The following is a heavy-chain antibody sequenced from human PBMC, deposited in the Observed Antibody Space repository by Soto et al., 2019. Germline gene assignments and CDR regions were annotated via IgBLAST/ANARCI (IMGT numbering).Heavy chain of an antibody. Sequence: PSETLSLTCAVSGGSISSGGYSWSCIRQPPGKGLEWIGYIYHSGSTYYNPPLTSRVTISVVKSKNQFSLKLSSVTAADTAVFFCARGLGEYSGYAPFEFWGQGTPVPVSP. CDR2: IYHSGST. V-gene: IGHV4-30-2*01. CDR1: GGSISSGGYS. CDR3: ARGLGEYSGYAPFEF. D-gene: IGHD5-12*01. J-gene: IGHJ4*02.